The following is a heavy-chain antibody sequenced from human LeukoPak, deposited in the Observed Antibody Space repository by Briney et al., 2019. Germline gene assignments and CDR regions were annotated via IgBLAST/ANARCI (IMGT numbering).Heavy chain of an antibody. D-gene: IGHD6-19*01. J-gene: IGHJ4*02. Sequence: GRSLRLSCAASGFTFSSYAMHWVRQAPGKGLEWVAVISYDGSNKYYADSVKGRFTISRDNSKNTLYLQMNSLRAEDTAVYYCASCCAVSWLVAVRDYWGQGTLVTVSS. V-gene: IGHV3-30-3*01. CDR1: GFTFSSYA. CDR3: ASCCAVSWLVAVRDY. CDR2: ISYDGSNK.